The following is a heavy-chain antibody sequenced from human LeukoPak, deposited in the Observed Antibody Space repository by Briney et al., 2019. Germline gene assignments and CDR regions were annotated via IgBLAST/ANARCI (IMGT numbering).Heavy chain of an antibody. D-gene: IGHD3-3*01. J-gene: IGHJ3*02. Sequence: GGFLRLSCAASGFTFSSYAMSWVRQAPGKGLEWVSAISGSGGSTYYADSVKGRFTISRDNSKNTLYLQMNSLRAEDTAVYYCAKDLVTVAYYDFWSGSAFDIWGQGTMVTVSS. V-gene: IGHV3-23*01. CDR2: ISGSGGST. CDR1: GFTFSSYA. CDR3: AKDLVTVAYYDFWSGSAFDI.